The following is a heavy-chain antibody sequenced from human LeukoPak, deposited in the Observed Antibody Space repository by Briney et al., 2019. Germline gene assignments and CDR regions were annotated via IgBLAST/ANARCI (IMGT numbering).Heavy chain of an antibody. V-gene: IGHV4-59*01. CDR1: GGSISSYY. D-gene: IGHD3-22*01. J-gene: IGHJ4*02. CDR3: ASYTYYYDSSGYPV. Sequence: PSETLSLTCTVSGGSISSYYWSWIRQPPGKGLEWIGYIYYSGSTNYNPSLKSRVTISVDTSKTQFSLKLSSVAAADTAVYRCASYTYYYDSSGYPVWGQGTLVTVSS. CDR2: IYYSGST.